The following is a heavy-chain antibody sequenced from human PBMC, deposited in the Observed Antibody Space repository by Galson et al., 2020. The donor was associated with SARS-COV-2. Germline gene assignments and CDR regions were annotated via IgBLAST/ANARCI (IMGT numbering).Heavy chain of an antibody. CDR3: AKRYSGSRYWYFDL. CDR1: GFTFSSYA. J-gene: IGHJ2*01. CDR2: ISASGSDT. Sequence: GGSLRLSCAASGFTFSSYAMSWVRQSPGKGLEWVSLISASGSDTFYADSVKGRFTISSDNYRYTLFLQMDSLRAEDTGVYYCAKRYSGSRYWYFDLWGRGTLVTVSS. V-gene: IGHV3-23*01. D-gene: IGHD1-26*01.